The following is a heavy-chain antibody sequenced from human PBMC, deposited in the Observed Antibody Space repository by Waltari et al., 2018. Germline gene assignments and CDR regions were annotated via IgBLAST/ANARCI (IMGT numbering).Heavy chain of an antibody. Sequence: EVQLVESGGGLVQPGGSLKLSCAASGFTFSGSAMHWVRQASGKGLEGVGRIRSKANRYATAYAASVKGRFTISRDDSKNTAYLQMNSLKTEDTAVYYCTRRTDYDFWSGYYLDVWGQGTTVTVSS. V-gene: IGHV3-73*01. D-gene: IGHD3-3*01. CDR3: TRRTDYDFWSGYYLDV. CDR1: GFTFSGSA. J-gene: IGHJ6*02. CDR2: IRSKANRYAT.